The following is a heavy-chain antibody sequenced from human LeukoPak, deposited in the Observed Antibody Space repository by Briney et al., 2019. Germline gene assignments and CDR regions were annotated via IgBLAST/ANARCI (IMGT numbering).Heavy chain of an antibody. Sequence: PSETLSLTCAVYGGSFSGYYWSWIRQPPGKGLEWIGEINHSGSTNYGPSLKSRLTISVDTSKNQFFLNVTSVTAADTAVYYCARGVKLDYWGQGALVTVSS. CDR3: ARGVKLDY. V-gene: IGHV4-34*01. CDR1: GGSFSGYY. J-gene: IGHJ4*02. CDR2: INHSGST.